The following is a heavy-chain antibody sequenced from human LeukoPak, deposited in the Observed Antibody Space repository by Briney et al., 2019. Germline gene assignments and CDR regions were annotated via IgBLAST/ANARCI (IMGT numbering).Heavy chain of an antibody. CDR2: IYTSGST. J-gene: IGHJ5*02. CDR3: ARDPSDFWSGYSFP. CDR1: GGSISSYY. V-gene: IGHV4-4*07. D-gene: IGHD3-3*01. Sequence: SETLSLTCTVSGGSISSYYWSWIRQPPGKGLEWIGRIYTSGSTNYNPSLKSRVTMSVDTSKNQFSLKLSSVTAADTAVYYCARDPSDFWSGYSFPWGQGTLVTVSS.